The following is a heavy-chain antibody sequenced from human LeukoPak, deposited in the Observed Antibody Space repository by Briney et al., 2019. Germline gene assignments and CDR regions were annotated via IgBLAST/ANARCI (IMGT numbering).Heavy chain of an antibody. Sequence: PGRSLRLSCAASGFTFSSYGMHWVRQAPGKGLEWVAVISYDGSNKYYADSVKGRFTISRDNSKNTLYLQMNSLRAEDTAVYYCAKGGIAAAGFDPWGQGTTVTVSS. V-gene: IGHV3-30*18. CDR3: AKGGIAAAGFDP. CDR2: ISYDGSNK. D-gene: IGHD6-13*01. J-gene: IGHJ6*02. CDR1: GFTFSSYG.